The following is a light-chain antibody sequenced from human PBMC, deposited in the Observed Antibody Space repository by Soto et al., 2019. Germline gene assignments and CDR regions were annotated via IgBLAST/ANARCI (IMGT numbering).Light chain of an antibody. V-gene: IGLV1-40*01. Sequence: QSVLTQPPSVSGAPGQRVTISCTGSSSNIGAGADVHWYQQLPGTAPKLLIYGNSNRPSGVPDRLSGSKSVTSAALAITGLQAEDEADYYCQSYDSSLSGWVFGGGTKLTVL. CDR2: GNS. J-gene: IGLJ3*02. CDR1: SSNIGAGAD. CDR3: QSYDSSLSGWV.